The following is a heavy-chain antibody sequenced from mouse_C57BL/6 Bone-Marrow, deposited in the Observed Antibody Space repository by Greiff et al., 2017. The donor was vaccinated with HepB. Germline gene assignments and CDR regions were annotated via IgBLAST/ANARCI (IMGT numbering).Heavy chain of an antibody. V-gene: IGHV1-59*01. CDR1: GYTFTSYW. Sequence: QVQLQHPGAELVRPGTSVKLSCKASGYTFTSYWMHWVKQRPGQGLEWIGVIDPSDSYTNYNQKFKGKATLTVDTSSSTAYMQLSSLTSEDSAVYYCARSRYYGRTYWGQGTLVTVSA. J-gene: IGHJ3*01. D-gene: IGHD1-1*01. CDR3: ARSRYYGRTY. CDR2: IDPSDSYT.